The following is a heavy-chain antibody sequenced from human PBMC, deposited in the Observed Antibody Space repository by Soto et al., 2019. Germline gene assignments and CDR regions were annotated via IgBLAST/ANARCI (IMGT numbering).Heavy chain of an antibody. CDR3: AKGGLLSGGSCCFDY. J-gene: IGHJ4*02. V-gene: IGHV3-23*01. Sequence: HPGGSLRLSCAASGFTFSSYAMSWVRQAPGKGLEWVSAISGSGGSTYYADSVKGRFTISRDNSKNTLYLQMNSLRAEDTAVYYCAKGGLLSGGSCCFDYWGQGTLVTVSS. D-gene: IGHD2-15*01. CDR2: ISGSGGST. CDR1: GFTFSSYA.